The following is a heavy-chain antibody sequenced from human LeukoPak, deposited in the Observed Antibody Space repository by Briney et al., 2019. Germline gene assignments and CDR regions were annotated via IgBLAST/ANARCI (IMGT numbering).Heavy chain of an antibody. D-gene: IGHD2-2*01. J-gene: IGHJ4*02. CDR3: ARGTRHVDFDY. Sequence: SETLSLTCTVSGGSISSYYWSWIRQPAGKGLEWIGYIYYSGSTNYNPSLKSRVTISVDTSKNQFSLKLSSVTAADTAVYYCARGTRHVDFDYWGQGTLVTVSS. CDR2: IYYSGST. V-gene: IGHV4-59*01. CDR1: GGSISSYY.